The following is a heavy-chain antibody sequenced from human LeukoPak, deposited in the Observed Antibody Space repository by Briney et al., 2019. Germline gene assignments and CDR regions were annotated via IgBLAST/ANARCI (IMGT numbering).Heavy chain of an antibody. CDR2: IYTSGST. D-gene: IGHD2-15*01. CDR1: GGSISSYY. Sequence: SETLSLTCTVSGGSISSYYWSWIRQPAGKGLEWIGRIYTSGSTNYNPSLKSRVTMSVDTSKNQFSLKLSSVTAADTAVYYCAGGVVVAAPGAFDIWGQGTMVTVSS. J-gene: IGHJ3*02. CDR3: AGGVVVAAPGAFDI. V-gene: IGHV4-4*07.